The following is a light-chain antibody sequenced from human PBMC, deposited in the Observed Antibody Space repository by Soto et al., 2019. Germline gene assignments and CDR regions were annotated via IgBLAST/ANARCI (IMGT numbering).Light chain of an antibody. CDR2: KAS. CDR3: QQYHIYSGT. V-gene: IGKV1-5*03. J-gene: IGKJ1*01. Sequence: DIQMTQSPSTLSASVGDRVAITCRASQTIDSWLAWYQQRPGKPPNLLIYKASTLASGVPSRFSGSGSGIEFTLTINSLQPDDFATYYCQQYHIYSGTFGQGTKVEIK. CDR1: QTIDSW.